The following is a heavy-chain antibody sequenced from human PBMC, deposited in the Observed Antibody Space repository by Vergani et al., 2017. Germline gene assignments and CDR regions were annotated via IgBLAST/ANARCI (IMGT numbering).Heavy chain of an antibody. V-gene: IGHV4-39*07. CDR3: ASYGVPDD. D-gene: IGHD4-17*01. J-gene: IGHJ4*02. CDR1: GGSISSSSYY. Sequence: QLQLQESGPGLVKPSETLYLTCTVSGGSISSSSYYWGWIRRPPGKGLEWIGSIYYSGSTYYNPSLKSRVTISVDTSKNQFSLKLSSVTAADTAVYYCASYGVPDDWGQGTLVTVSS. CDR2: IYYSGST.